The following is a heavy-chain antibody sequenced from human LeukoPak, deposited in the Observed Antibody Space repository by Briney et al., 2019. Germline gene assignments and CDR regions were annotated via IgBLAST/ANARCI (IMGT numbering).Heavy chain of an antibody. CDR3: TTRSYDSSGLRAFDY. Sequence: GGSLRLSCAASGFTFSNAWMSWVRQAPGKGLEWAGRIKSKTDGGTTDYAAPVKGRFTISRDDSKNTLYLQMNSLKTEDTAVYYCTTRSYDSSGLRAFDYWGQGTLVTVSS. CDR2: IKSKTDGGTT. V-gene: IGHV3-15*01. D-gene: IGHD3-22*01. CDR1: GFTFSNAW. J-gene: IGHJ4*02.